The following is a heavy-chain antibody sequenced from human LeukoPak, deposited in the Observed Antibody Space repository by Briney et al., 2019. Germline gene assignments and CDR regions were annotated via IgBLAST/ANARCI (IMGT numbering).Heavy chain of an antibody. CDR3: AKDKGSGSYGELYYFDY. Sequence: GGSLRLSCAASGFTVSSNYMSWVRQAPGKGLEWVSVIYSGGSTYYADSVKGLFTISRDNSKNTLYLQMNSLRAEDTAVYYCAKDKGSGSYGELYYFDYWGQGTLVTVSS. CDR2: IYSGGST. D-gene: IGHD1-26*01. CDR1: GFTVSSNY. J-gene: IGHJ4*02. V-gene: IGHV3-53*01.